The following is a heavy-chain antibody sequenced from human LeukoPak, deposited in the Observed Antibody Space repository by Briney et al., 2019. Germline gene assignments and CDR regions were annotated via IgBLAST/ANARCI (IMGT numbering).Heavy chain of an antibody. CDR1: GFTFSDYY. D-gene: IGHD5-18*01. V-gene: IGHV3-9*01. CDR3: AKDNRGYSYGDAFDI. J-gene: IGHJ3*02. Sequence: GGSLRLSCAASGFTFSDYYMSWIRQAPGKGLEWVSGISWNSGSIGYADSVKGRFTISRDNAKNSLYLQMNSLRAEDTALYYCAKDNRGYSYGDAFDIWGQGTMVTVSS. CDR2: ISWNSGSI.